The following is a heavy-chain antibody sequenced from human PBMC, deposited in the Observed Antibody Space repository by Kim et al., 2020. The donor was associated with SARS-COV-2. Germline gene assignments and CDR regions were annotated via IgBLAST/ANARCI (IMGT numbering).Heavy chain of an antibody. D-gene: IGHD2-2*01. J-gene: IGHJ5*02. CDR1: GGSISSGGYY. Sequence: SETLSPTCTVSGGSISSGGYYWSWIRQYPGKGLEWIGYIYYSGSTYYNPSLRSRVSISVDTSKNQFSLKLNSVTAADTAVYYCARYCSSTSCRWFDPWGQGTMVTVSS. CDR2: IYYSGST. CDR3: ARYCSSTSCRWFDP. V-gene: IGHV4-31*03.